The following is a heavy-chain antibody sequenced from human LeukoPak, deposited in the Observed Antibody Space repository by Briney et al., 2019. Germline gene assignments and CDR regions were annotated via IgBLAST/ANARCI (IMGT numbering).Heavy chain of an antibody. J-gene: IGHJ4*02. D-gene: IGHD1-26*01. CDR1: GYTFTSYY. CDR2: INPSGGST. Sequence: ASVKVSCKASGYTFTSYYMHWVRQAPGQGLEWMGIINPSGGSTSYAQKFQGRVTMTRDMSTSTAYMELSSLRSEDTAVYYCARDRPGGSYIDYWGQGTLVTVSS. V-gene: IGHV1-46*01. CDR3: ARDRPGGSYIDY.